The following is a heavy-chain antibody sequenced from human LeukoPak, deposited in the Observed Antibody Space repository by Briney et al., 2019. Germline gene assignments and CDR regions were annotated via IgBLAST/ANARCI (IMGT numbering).Heavy chain of an antibody. CDR2: INPNSGGT. CDR1: GYTFTGYY. CDR3: ARDRGIRDVVVVAATLTN. V-gene: IGHV1-2*02. J-gene: IGHJ4*02. D-gene: IGHD2-15*01. Sequence: GASVKVSCKASGYTFTGYYMHWVRQAPGQGLEWMGWINPNSGGTNYAQKFQGRVTMTRDTSISTVYMELSRLRSDDTAVYYCARDRGIRDVVVVAATLTNWGQGTLVTVSS.